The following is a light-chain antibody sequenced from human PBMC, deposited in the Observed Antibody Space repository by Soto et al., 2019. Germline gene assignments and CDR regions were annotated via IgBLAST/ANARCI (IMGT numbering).Light chain of an antibody. CDR1: QSVSSSY. J-gene: IGKJ5*01. CDR2: GAS. V-gene: IGKV3-20*01. Sequence: EIGVTLSPGALSLYPREGATLSCRASQSVSSSYIAWYQQRPGQTPSLLIYGASTRAAGIPDRFSGSGSGTDFTLTITRLEPEDSAVYFCQQYTGPPTTFGQGTRLEI. CDR3: QQYTGPPTT.